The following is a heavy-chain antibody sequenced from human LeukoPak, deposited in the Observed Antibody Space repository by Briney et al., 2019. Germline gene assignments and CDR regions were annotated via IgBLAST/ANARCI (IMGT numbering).Heavy chain of an antibody. J-gene: IGHJ4*02. CDR3: VNYYDSSDYQQPNHFDY. D-gene: IGHD3-22*01. V-gene: IGHV4-39*01. CDR2: IYYSGNT. CDR1: GVSISSSNSY. Sequence: SETLSLTCTVSGVSISSSNSYWGWIRQPPGKGLEWIGSIYYSGNTYYNASLKSRFTISVDTSKNQFSLKLSSVTAADTAVYYCVNYYDSSDYQQPNHFDYWGQGTLVTVSS.